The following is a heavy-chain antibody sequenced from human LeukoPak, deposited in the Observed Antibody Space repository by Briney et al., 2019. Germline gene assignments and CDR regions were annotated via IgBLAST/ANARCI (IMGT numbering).Heavy chain of an antibody. V-gene: IGHV3-30*18. J-gene: IGHJ6*02. CDR2: IPYDGSNK. D-gene: IGHD4-17*01. CDR3: AKGQTTVTTPDYYGMDV. Sequence: GGSLRLSCAASGFTFSSYGTHWVRQAPGKGLEWVAVIPYDGSNKYYAESVKGRFTISRDNSKNTVYLQMNSLRAEDTAVYYCAKGQTTVTTPDYYGMDVWGQGTTVTVSS. CDR1: GFTFSSYG.